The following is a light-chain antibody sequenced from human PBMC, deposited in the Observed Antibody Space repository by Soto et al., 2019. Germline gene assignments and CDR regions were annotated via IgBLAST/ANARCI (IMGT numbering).Light chain of an antibody. V-gene: IGKV1-33*01. CDR1: QNINNY. J-gene: IGKJ4*01. CDR2: DAS. CDR3: QQYDNLPLT. Sequence: DIQMTQSPSSLSASVGARVTIICEARQNINNYLNWYPQEPGRAPQLLIDDASNLEAGVPSRVRGSRAGTDVTLTSNSLQPEDIATYYCQQYDNLPLTVGGGTKVDIK.